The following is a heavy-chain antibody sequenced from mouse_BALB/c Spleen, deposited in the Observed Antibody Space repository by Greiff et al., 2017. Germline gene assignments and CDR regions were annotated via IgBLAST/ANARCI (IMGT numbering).Heavy chain of an antibody. CDR1: GFTFSSYW. Sequence: DVKLQESGGGLVQPGGSMKLSCVASGFTFSSYWMSWVRQSPEKGLEWVAEIRLKSDNYATHYAESVKGKFTISRDDSKSRLYLQMNSLRAEDTGIYYCTDRDSSGSFAYWGQGTLVTVSA. J-gene: IGHJ3*01. V-gene: IGHV6-3*01. CDR3: TDRDSSGSFAY. CDR2: IRLKSDNYAT. D-gene: IGHD3-2*01.